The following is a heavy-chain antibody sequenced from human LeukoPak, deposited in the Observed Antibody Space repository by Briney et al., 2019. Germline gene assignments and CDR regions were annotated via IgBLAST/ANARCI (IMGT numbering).Heavy chain of an antibody. Sequence: GGSLRLSCAASGFTVSSNYMSWVRQAPGKGLEWVSSISGSGGSTYYADSVKGRFTISRDNSKNTPYLQMNSLRAEDTAVYYCAKGTLFGVVTSFDFWGQGTLVTVSS. J-gene: IGHJ4*02. D-gene: IGHD3-3*01. CDR2: ISGSGGST. CDR1: GFTVSSNY. V-gene: IGHV3-23*01. CDR3: AKGTLFGVVTSFDF.